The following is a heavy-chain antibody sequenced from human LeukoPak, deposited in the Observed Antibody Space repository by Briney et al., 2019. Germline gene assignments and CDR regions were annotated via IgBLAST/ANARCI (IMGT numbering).Heavy chain of an antibody. CDR1: GGSISSSSYY. Sequence: PSETLSLTCTVSGGSISSSSYYWGWIRQPPGKGLEWIGSIYYIGSTYYNPSLKSRVPISVDTSKNQFSLKLSSVTAADTAVYYCARHARGGRYCSSTSCPDYWGQGTLVTVSS. D-gene: IGHD2-2*01. V-gene: IGHV4-39*01. CDR3: ARHARGGRYCSSTSCPDY. CDR2: IYYIGST. J-gene: IGHJ4*02.